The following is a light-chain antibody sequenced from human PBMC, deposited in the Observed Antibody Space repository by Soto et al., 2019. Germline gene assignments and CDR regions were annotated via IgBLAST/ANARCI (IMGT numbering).Light chain of an antibody. CDR3: QQYSTYSRT. J-gene: IGKJ1*01. V-gene: IGKV1-5*03. Sequence: DIQMTQSPSTLSASLGDSVTITFRASQTITRCLAWYQQKPGKAPKLLIYQASSLESGVPFRFSGSGSGTEVTRTITGLHPDDFASYYCQQYSTYSRTFGQGTKVEI. CDR2: QAS. CDR1: QTITRC.